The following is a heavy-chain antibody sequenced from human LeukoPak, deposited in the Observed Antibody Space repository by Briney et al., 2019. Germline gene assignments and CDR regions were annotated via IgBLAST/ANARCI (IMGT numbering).Heavy chain of an antibody. D-gene: IGHD5-18*01. V-gene: IGHV3-21*04. CDR1: AFSFSDYN. J-gene: IGHJ2*01. Sequence: GGSLRLSCAASAFSFSDYNMNWVRQAPGKGLEWVSSITSTGSYIYYADSVKGRFTISRDNAKNSLFLQLNSLRAEDTAVYYCAKDTASSWWYFDLWGRGTLVTVSS. CDR2: ITSTGSYI. CDR3: AKDTASSWWYFDL.